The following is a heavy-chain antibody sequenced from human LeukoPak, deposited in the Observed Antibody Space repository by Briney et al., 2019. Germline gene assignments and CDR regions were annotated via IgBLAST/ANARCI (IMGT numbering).Heavy chain of an antibody. D-gene: IGHD3-22*01. CDR3: ARHGGGYYYDSGGYLSPFDY. V-gene: IGHV4-59*08. CDR1: GGSISSYY. Sequence: SSETLSLTCTVSGGSISSYYWSWIRQPPGKGLEWIGYIYYSGSTNQNPSLKSRVTISVDTSKNQFSLKLSSVTAADTAVYYCARHGGGYYYDSGGYLSPFDYWGQGTLVTVSS. CDR2: IYYSGST. J-gene: IGHJ4*02.